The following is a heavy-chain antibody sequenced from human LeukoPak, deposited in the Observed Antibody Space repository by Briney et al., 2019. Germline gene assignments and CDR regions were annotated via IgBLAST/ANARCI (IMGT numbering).Heavy chain of an antibody. CDR3: AKDKPRGRVVTAPGAY. CDR2: ISYDGSNK. V-gene: IGHV3-30*18. Sequence: GGSLRLSCAASGFTFSSYGMHWVRQAPGKGLEWVAVISYDGSNKYYADSVKGRFTISRDNSKNTLYLQMNSLRAEDTAVYYCAKDKPRGRVVTAPGAYWGQGTLITVSS. CDR1: GFTFSSYG. J-gene: IGHJ4*02. D-gene: IGHD2-21*02.